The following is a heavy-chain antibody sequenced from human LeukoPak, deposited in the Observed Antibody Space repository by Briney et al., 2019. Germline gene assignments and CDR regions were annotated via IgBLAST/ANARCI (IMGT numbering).Heavy chain of an antibody. Sequence: PSETLSLSCAVYGESFSGHYWTWIRQPPGRGLEGIGEINHSGSTTSNPSLNNRVTISVDTSNNQVSLKLTSVTAADTAVYYCARPRYGSGSLDSWGQGSLVTVSS. V-gene: IGHV4-34*01. CDR3: ARPRYGSGSLDS. CDR2: INHSGST. CDR1: GESFSGHY. J-gene: IGHJ4*02. D-gene: IGHD3-10*01.